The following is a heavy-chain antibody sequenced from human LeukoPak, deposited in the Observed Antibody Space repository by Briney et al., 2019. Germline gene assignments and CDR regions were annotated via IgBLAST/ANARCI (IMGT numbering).Heavy chain of an antibody. CDR3: ARARYSSSLAPLFDY. J-gene: IGHJ4*02. Sequence: GGSLRLSCAASGFTFSSYAMSWVRQAPGKGLEWVANIKQDGSEKYSVDSVRGRFTISRDNAKNSLYLQMNSLRAEDTAVYYCARARYSSSLAPLFDYWGPGILVTVSS. CDR1: GFTFSSYA. D-gene: IGHD6-6*01. CDR2: IKQDGSEK. V-gene: IGHV3-7*01.